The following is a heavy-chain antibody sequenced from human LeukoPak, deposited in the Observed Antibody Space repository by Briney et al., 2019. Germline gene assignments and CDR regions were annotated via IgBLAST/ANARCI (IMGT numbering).Heavy chain of an antibody. CDR2: FDPEDGET. J-gene: IGHJ3*02. CDR1: GYTLTELS. D-gene: IGHD6-19*01. V-gene: IGHV1-24*01. CDR3: ATGIAVADLHHAFDI. Sequence: GASVKVSCKVSGYTLTELSMHWVRQAPGKGLEWMGGFDPEDGETIYAQKFQGRVTMTEDTSTDTAYMELSSLRSEDTAVYYCATGIAVADLHHAFDIWGQGTMVTVSS.